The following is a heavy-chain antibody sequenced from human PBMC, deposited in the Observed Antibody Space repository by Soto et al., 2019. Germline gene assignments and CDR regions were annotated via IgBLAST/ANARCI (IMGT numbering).Heavy chain of an antibody. CDR3: ARLYYYGSGYYYYGMDV. J-gene: IGHJ6*02. CDR2: TYYRSKWYN. Sequence: PXQTLSLTCAICGDSVSSNSAAWNWIRQSPSRGLEWLGRTYYRSKWYNDYAVSVKSRITINPDTSKNQFSLQLNSVTPEDTAVYYCARLYYYGSGYYYYGMDVWGQGTTVTVSS. D-gene: IGHD3-10*01. CDR1: GDSVSSNSAA. V-gene: IGHV6-1*01.